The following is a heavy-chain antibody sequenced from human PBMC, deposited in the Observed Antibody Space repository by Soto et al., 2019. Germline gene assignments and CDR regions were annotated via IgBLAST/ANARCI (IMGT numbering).Heavy chain of an antibody. D-gene: IGHD4-17*01. J-gene: IGHJ4*02. Sequence: EVQLVESGGGLVQPGGSLRLSCAASGFTFSSYWMSWVRQAPGKGLEWVANIKQDGSEKYCVDSVKGRFTISRDNAKNSLYLQMNSLRAEDTAVYYCAREGPDGDFIFDYWGQGTLVTVSS. CDR2: IKQDGSEK. CDR1: GFTFSSYW. CDR3: AREGPDGDFIFDY. V-gene: IGHV3-7*01.